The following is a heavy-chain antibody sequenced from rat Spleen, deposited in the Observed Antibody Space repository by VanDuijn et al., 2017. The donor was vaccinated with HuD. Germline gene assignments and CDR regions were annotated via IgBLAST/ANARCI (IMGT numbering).Heavy chain of an antibody. CDR3: ATQSIIRVPLFDY. Sequence: EVQLVESGGGLVQPGRSLKLSCAASGFTFSNHDMAWVRQAPTKGLEWIASISAGGGITYYRDSVKGRFTISRDNAKNTQYLQMDSLRSEDTATYYCATQSIIRVPLFDYWGQGVMVTVSS. CDR1: GFTFSNHD. J-gene: IGHJ2*01. CDR2: ISAGGGIT. D-gene: IGHD4-3*01. V-gene: IGHV5S13*01.